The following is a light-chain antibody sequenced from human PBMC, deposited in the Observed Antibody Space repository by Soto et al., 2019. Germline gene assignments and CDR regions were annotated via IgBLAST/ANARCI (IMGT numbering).Light chain of an antibody. Sequence: EIEMTQSPATLSVSPGERATLSCRASQSISSNLAWYQQKPGKAPKFLIYAASNLQSGAPSRFSGGGSGTDFTLTISSLQPEDFATYYCQQANTFPLTFGGGTKVEIK. J-gene: IGKJ4*01. CDR2: AAS. CDR1: QSISSN. V-gene: IGKV1-12*01. CDR3: QQANTFPLT.